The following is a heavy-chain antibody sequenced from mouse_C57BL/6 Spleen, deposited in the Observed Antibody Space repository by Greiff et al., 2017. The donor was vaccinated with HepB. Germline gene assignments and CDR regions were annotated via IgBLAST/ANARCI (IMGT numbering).Heavy chain of an antibody. CDR3: ARRMGSSYWYFDV. Sequence: QVQLQQPGAELVMPGASVKLSCKASGYTFTSYWMHWVKQRPGQGLEWIGEIDPSDSYTNYNQKFKGNSTLTVDKSSSTAYMQLSSLTSEDSAVYYCARRMGSSYWYFDVWGTVTTVTVSS. V-gene: IGHV1-69*01. J-gene: IGHJ1*03. CDR2: IDPSDSYT. CDR1: GYTFTSYW. D-gene: IGHD1-1*01.